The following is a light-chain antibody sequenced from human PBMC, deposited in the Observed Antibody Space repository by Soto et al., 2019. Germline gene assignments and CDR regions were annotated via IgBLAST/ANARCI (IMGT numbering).Light chain of an antibody. CDR1: QSVSSNS. J-gene: IGKJ1*01. Sequence: IVLTQSPDTLSLSPGDRATLSCRATQSVSSNSLAWYQQKPGQAPRLLIYAAATRATGIPDRFSGSGSGTDFTLTISRLEPEDFAVYCCQQYGRSPWTFGQGTKVDIK. V-gene: IGKV3-20*01. CDR2: AAA. CDR3: QQYGRSPWT.